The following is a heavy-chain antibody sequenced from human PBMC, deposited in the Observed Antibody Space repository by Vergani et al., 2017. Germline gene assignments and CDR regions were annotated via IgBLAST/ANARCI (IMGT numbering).Heavy chain of an antibody. CDR3: ARHPYSSSWYGGDY. D-gene: IGHD6-13*01. J-gene: IGHJ4*02. V-gene: IGHV4-38-2*02. Sequence: QVQLQESGPGLVKPSETLSLTCTVSGYSISSGYYWGWIRQPPGKGLEWIGSIYHSGSTYYNPSLKSRVTISVDKSISTAYLQWSSLKASDTAMYYCARHPYSSSWYGGDYWGQGTLVTVSS. CDR1: GYSISSGYY. CDR2: IYHSGST.